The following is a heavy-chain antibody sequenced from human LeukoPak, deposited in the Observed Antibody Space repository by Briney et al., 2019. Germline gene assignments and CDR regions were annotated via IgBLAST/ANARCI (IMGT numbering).Heavy chain of an antibody. CDR1: GFSFSDYY. CDR2: ISSSGTSI. D-gene: IGHD3-3*02. CDR3: ARTVLDSFDI. V-gene: IGHV3-11*01. Sequence: GGSLRLSCGASGFSFSDYYMTWIRQAPGKGLEGVAYISSSGTSIYYADSVKGRFTISRDIAKNSLYLQMNSLRAEDTAVFYCARTVLDSFDIWGQGTMVTVSS. J-gene: IGHJ3*02.